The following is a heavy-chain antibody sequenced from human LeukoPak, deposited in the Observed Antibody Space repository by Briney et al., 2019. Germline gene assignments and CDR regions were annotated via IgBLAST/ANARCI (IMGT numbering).Heavy chain of an antibody. J-gene: IGHJ4*02. Sequence: SVKVSCKASGGTFSSYAISWVRQAPGQGLEWMGRIIPILGIANYAQKFQGRVTITADKSTSTAYMELSSLRSEDTAVYHCARVPTDNNCSSTSCPFDYWGQGTLVTVSS. V-gene: IGHV1-69*04. D-gene: IGHD2-2*01. CDR2: IIPILGIA. CDR1: GGTFSSYA. CDR3: ARVPTDNNCSSTSCPFDY.